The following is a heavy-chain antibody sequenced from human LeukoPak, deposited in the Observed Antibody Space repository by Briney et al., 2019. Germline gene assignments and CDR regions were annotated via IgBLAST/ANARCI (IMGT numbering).Heavy chain of an antibody. D-gene: IGHD1-26*01. V-gene: IGHV4-4*08. J-gene: IGHJ4*02. Sequence: SETLSLTCTVSGGSISSYYWSWIRQPPGKGLEWIGRIHTSGNTDYNPSLKSRITISVDTSKNQVSLKLSSVTAPDTAVYYCARADGATTLVNYWGQGTLVTVSS. CDR1: GGSISSYY. CDR3: ARADGATTLVNY. CDR2: IHTSGNT.